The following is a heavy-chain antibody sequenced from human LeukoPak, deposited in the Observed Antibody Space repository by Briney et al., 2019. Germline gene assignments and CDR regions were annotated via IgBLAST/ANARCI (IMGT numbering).Heavy chain of an antibody. Sequence: GGSLRLSCAASGFTFDDYAMHWVRQAPGKGLEWVSGISWNSGSIGYADSVKGRFTISRDNAKNSLYLQMNSLRAEDTALYYCAKASFGSYSSGWYLDYWGQGTLVTVPS. CDR1: GFTFDDYA. V-gene: IGHV3-9*01. J-gene: IGHJ4*02. D-gene: IGHD6-19*01. CDR2: ISWNSGSI. CDR3: AKASFGSYSSGWYLDY.